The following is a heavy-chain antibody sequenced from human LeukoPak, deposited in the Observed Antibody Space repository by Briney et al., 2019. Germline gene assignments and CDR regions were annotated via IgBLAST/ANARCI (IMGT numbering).Heavy chain of an antibody. CDR3: ARGRVYDSSGYTNGDAFDI. D-gene: IGHD3-22*01. Sequence: GASVDFSCAASDNTFTSYGISWGRHAAGQGLEWIRCISAYNGNTNYAQKLQGRVTMTTNTSTSTDYMALRSLRSDDTDVYSWARGRVYDSSGYTNGDAFDIWGQGTMVTVSS. V-gene: IGHV1-18*01. CDR1: DNTFTSYG. CDR2: ISAYNGNT. J-gene: IGHJ3*02.